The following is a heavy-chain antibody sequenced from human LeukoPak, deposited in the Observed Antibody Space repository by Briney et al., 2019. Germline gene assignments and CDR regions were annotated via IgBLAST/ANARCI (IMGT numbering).Heavy chain of an antibody. V-gene: IGHV4-4*07. CDR1: GGSISSYY. CDR3: ARVTDPRYNWFDP. CDR2: IHTSGST. Sequence: TSETLSLTCTVSGGSISSYYWTWIRQPAGKGPEWIGRIHTSGSTNYNPSLKSRVNMSVDTSKNQFSLNLSSVTAADTAVYYCARVTDPRYNWFDPWGQGTLVTVSS. D-gene: IGHD3-3*01. J-gene: IGHJ5*02.